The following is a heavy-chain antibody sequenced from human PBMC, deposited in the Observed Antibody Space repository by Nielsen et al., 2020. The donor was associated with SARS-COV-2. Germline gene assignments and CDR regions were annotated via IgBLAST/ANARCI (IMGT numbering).Heavy chain of an antibody. V-gene: IGHV3-9*01. CDR2: NSWNSVSI. J-gene: IGHJ2*01. D-gene: IGHD4-17*01. CDR1: GFTFDDDA. Sequence: SLKISCVGSGFTFDDDAMHWVRQAPGKGLEGFSGNSWNSVSIDYADSVKGRITISRDNAKSSLNLQMNSLRAEDTAFYYCAKVYGDYVGFFDVWGRGTLVTVSS. CDR3: AKVYGDYVGFFDV.